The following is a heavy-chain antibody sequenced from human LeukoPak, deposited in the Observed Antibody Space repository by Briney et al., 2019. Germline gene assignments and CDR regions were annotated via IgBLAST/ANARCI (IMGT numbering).Heavy chain of an antibody. CDR1: GYTLTELS. CDR3: ATSIRYFNSDAFDI. CDR2: FDPEDGET. V-gene: IGHV1-24*01. Sequence: ASVKVSCKVCGYTLTELSMHWVRQAPGKGLEWMGGFDPEDGETIYAQKFQGRVTMTEDTSTDTAYMELSSLRSEDTAVYYCATSIRYFNSDAFDIWGQGTMVTVSS. D-gene: IGHD3-9*01. J-gene: IGHJ3*02.